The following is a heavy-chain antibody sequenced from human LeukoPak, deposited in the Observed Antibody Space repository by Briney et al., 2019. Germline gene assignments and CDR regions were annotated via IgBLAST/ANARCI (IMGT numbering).Heavy chain of an antibody. CDR1: GGSVSSVSYY. Sequence: ASETLSLTCTVSGGSVSSVSYYWGWIRQPPGKGLEWIGSIYYSGTTYYNPSLKSRVTISVNTSKNQFSLKLSSVTAADTAVYYCAREPSSTSLVSTIMGIDYWGQGTLVTVSS. J-gene: IGHJ4*02. CDR3: AREPSSTSLVSTIMGIDY. D-gene: IGHD5/OR15-5a*01. V-gene: IGHV4-39*07. CDR2: IYYSGTT.